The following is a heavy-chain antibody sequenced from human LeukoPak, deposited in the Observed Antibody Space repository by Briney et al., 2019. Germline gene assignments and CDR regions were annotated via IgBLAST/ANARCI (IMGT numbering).Heavy chain of an antibody. V-gene: IGHV1-2*02. CDR1: GYTFTGYY. CDR3: ARAQSGNYDFWSGYYPYFDY. CDR2: INPNSGGT. Sequence: ASVKVSCKASGYTFTGYYMHWVRQAPGQGLEWMGWINPNSGGTNYAQKFQGRVTMTRDTSISTAYMELSRLRSDDTAVYYCARAQSGNYDFWSGYYPYFDYWGQGTLVTVSS. D-gene: IGHD3-3*01. J-gene: IGHJ4*02.